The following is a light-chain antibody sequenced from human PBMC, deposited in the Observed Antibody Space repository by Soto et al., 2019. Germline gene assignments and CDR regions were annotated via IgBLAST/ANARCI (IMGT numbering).Light chain of an antibody. J-gene: IGKJ3*01. CDR1: QGIANF. CDR3: QQLNSFPIP. CDR2: GAS. V-gene: IGKV1-9*01. Sequence: IQLTQSPSSLSASVGDRVTISCRARQGIANFLAWYQQKPGKAPKLLIYGASTLQSGVPSRFSGSGSGTDFTLTISSLQPEDCATYYCQQLNSFPIPFGPGTKVDIK.